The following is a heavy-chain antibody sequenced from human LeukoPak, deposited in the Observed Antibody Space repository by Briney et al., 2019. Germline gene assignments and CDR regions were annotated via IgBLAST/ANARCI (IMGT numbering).Heavy chain of an antibody. D-gene: IGHD6-13*01. Sequence: GRSLGLSCAASGFTFDDYAMHWVRQAPGKGLEWVSGILRNSGSIGYADSVKGRFTISRDDAKNSLYLQMNSLRAEDTALYYCVKDGGRDTAAAYYWGQGTLVSVSS. CDR1: GFTFDDYA. V-gene: IGHV3-9*01. CDR3: VKDGGRDTAAAYY. J-gene: IGHJ4*02. CDR2: ILRNSGSI.